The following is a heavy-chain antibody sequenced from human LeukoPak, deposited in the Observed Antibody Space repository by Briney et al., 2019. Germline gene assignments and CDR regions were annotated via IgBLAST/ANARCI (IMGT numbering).Heavy chain of an antibody. V-gene: IGHV4-34*01. Sequence: PSETLSLTCAVYGGSLSGYYWSWIRQPPGKGLEWIGEINHSGSTNYNPSLKSRVTISVDTSKNQFSLKLSSVAAADTAVYYCATGKGGYCSSTSCQPNWFDPWGQGTLVTVSS. CDR1: GGSLSGYY. D-gene: IGHD2-2*01. CDR3: ATGKGGYCSSTSCQPNWFDP. CDR2: INHSGST. J-gene: IGHJ5*02.